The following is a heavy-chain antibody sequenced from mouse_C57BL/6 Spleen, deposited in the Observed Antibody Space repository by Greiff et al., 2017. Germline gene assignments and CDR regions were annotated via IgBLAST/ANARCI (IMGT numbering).Heavy chain of an antibody. J-gene: IGHJ3*01. CDR1: GFTFSSYA. CDR2: ISDGGSYT. Sequence: EVMLVESGGGLVKPGGSLKLSCAASGFTFSSYALSWVRQTPEKRLEWVATISDGGSYTYYPDNVKGRFTISRDNAKNNLYLQMSHLKSEDTAMYYCARDQGLFAYWGQGTLVTVSA. V-gene: IGHV5-4*01. CDR3: ARDQGLFAY.